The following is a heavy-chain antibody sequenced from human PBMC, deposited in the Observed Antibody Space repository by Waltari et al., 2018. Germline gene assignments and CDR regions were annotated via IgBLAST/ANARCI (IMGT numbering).Heavy chain of an antibody. CDR2: IIPIFGTA. Sequence: QVQLVQSGAEVKKPGSSVKVSCKASGGTFSSYAISWVRQAPGQGLEWMGGIIPIFGTANYAQKFQGRVTITTDESTSTAYMELSSLRSEDTAVYYCARGGRGMIVVVNGAFDIWGQGTMVTVSS. D-gene: IGHD3-22*01. CDR1: GGTFSSYA. CDR3: ARGGRGMIVVVNGAFDI. V-gene: IGHV1-69*05. J-gene: IGHJ3*02.